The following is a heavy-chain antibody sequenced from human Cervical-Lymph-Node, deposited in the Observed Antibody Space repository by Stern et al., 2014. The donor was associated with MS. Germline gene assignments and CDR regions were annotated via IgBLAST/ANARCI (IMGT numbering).Heavy chain of an antibody. J-gene: IGHJ4*02. Sequence: EVHLVESGGGLVKPGGSLRLSCAASGFTFSSYSMKWVRQAPGKGLEWVSSISGSSTYKYYADSVKGRFTISRDNAKNSLFLQMNSLRAEDTAVYYCARERQQLVRGMIDYWGQGTLVTVSS. CDR3: ARERQQLVRGMIDY. V-gene: IGHV3-21*01. CDR1: GFTFSSYS. CDR2: ISGSSTYK. D-gene: IGHD6-13*01.